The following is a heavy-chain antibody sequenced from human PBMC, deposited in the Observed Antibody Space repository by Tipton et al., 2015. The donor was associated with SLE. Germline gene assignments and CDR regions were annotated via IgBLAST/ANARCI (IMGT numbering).Heavy chain of an antibody. CDR3: AGEFKSGY. CDR2: IVPTGSNT. V-gene: IGHV3-23*01. D-gene: IGHD1-26*01. J-gene: IGHJ4*02. CDR1: DFSFRNYA. Sequence: SLRLSCAASDFSFRNYAMTWVRQAPGKGPEWVSTIVPTGSNTYYADSVQGRFTISRDNARNTLYLQMNSLRAEDTAVYYCAGEFKSGYWGQGTLVTASS.